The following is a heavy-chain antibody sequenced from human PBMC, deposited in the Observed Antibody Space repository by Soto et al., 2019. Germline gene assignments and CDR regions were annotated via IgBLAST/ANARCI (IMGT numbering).Heavy chain of an antibody. CDR3: ARDSTHIAPFDY. J-gene: IGHJ4*02. CDR1: GFTFSSYS. D-gene: IGHD6-13*01. Sequence: PGGCLRLSCAASGFTFSSYSMNWVRQAPGKGLEWVSSISSSSSYIYYADSVKGRFTISRDNAKNSLYLQMNSLRAEDTAVYYCARDSTHIAPFDYWGQGTLVTVSS. CDR2: ISSSSSYI. V-gene: IGHV3-21*01.